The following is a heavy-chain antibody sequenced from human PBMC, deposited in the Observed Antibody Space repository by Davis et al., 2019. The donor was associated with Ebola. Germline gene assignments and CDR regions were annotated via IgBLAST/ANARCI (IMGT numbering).Heavy chain of an antibody. J-gene: IGHJ4*02. V-gene: IGHV3-53*01. CDR2: IYSGVTA. Sequence: GESLKISCAASGFTFSSYWMSWVRQAPGKGLEWVSVIYSGVTANYADAVKGRFTISRDHSKNTLYLQMNSLRVDDTAVYYCARGAGYCSGGGCYGRDYFDHWGQGTLVTVSS. D-gene: IGHD2-15*01. CDR3: ARGAGYCSGGGCYGRDYFDH. CDR1: GFTFSSYW.